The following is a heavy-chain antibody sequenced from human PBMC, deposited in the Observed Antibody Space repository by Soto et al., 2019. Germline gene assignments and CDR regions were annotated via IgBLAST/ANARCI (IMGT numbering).Heavy chain of an antibody. J-gene: IGHJ5*01. CDR2: ITQTGGDT. Sequence: GGSLRLSCVASGFSFSVYTMNWFRQAPGQALEWLSFITQTGGDTYYADSVKGRFTISRDNAKRSLYLQMNSLTADDTAVYYCAKVVGTTAFQFDPWGQGTLVTVSS. CDR1: GFSFSVYT. D-gene: IGHD4-17*01. CDR3: AKVVGTTAFQFDP. V-gene: IGHV3-21*04.